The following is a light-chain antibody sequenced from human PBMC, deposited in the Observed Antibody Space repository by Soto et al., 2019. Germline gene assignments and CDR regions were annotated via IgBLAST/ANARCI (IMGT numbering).Light chain of an antibody. V-gene: IGKV1-5*03. CDR1: QSISNW. CDR2: KAS. J-gene: IGKJ1*01. Sequence: DIQMTQSPYTLSASVGDRVIITCRASQSISNWLAWYQQKPGKAPNLLIYKASSLKSGVPSRFSGSGSGTEFTLTIRSLQPDDFATYYCQQYNSYSWTFGQGTKVDIK. CDR3: QQYNSYSWT.